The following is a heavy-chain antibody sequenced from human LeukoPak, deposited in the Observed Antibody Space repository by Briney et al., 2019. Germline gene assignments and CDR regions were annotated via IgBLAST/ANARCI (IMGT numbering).Heavy chain of an antibody. V-gene: IGHV4-31*11. CDR3: ARGGEIWLHFDY. CDR2: VYYSGST. D-gene: IGHD5-18*01. Sequence: SETLSLTCAVSGGSISSGGYYWSWIRQHPGKGLEWIGYVYYSGSTYYNPSLKSRVTISVDTSKNQFSLKLSSVTAADTAVYYCARGGEIWLHFDYWGQGTLVTVSS. J-gene: IGHJ4*02. CDR1: GGSISSGGYY.